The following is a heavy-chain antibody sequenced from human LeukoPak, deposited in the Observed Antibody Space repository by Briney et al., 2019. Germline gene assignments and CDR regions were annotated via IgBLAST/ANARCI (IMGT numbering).Heavy chain of an antibody. J-gene: IGHJ4*02. D-gene: IGHD6-6*01. CDR1: GFTFSSYW. V-gene: IGHV3-7*01. Sequence: PGGSLRLSCAASGFTFSSYWMSWVRQAPGKGLEWVANIKQDGSQKYYVDSVKGRFTVSRDNAKNTVYLQMNNLRVDDTAMYYCVGTIASRGSEYWGQGALATVSS. CDR2: IKQDGSQK. CDR3: VGTIASRGSEY.